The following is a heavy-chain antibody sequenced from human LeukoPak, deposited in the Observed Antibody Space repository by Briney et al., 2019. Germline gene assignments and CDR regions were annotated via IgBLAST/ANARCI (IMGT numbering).Heavy chain of an antibody. CDR1: GYTFTGYY. V-gene: IGHV1-2*06. J-gene: IGHJ4*02. CDR2: LNPNSGGT. Sequence: GASVKVSCKASGYTFTGYYMHWVRQAPGQGLEWMGRLNPNSGGTNYAQKFQGRVTMTSDTSISTACMELSRPRSDDTAVYYCARDYYDSSGYYRSVDYWGQGTLVTVSS. D-gene: IGHD3-22*01. CDR3: ARDYYDSSGYYRSVDY.